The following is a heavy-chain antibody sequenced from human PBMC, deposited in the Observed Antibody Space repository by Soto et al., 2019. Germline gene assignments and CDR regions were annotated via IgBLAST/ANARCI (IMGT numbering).Heavy chain of an antibody. J-gene: IGHJ6*02. CDR3: ARSPRSGGNYYYAMDV. CDR2: INAGNGNT. Sequence: VKVSCKASGYTFTNYAMHWVRQAPGQRLEWMGWINAGNGNTIYSQKFQGRVTITRDTSANTAYMELSSLGSEDTTVYYCARSPRSGGNYYYAMDVWGQGTTVTVSS. CDR1: GYTFTNYA. V-gene: IGHV1-3*01. D-gene: IGHD3-3*01.